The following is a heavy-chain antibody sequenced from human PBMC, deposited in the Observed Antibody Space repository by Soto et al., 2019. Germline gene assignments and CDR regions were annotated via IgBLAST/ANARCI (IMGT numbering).Heavy chain of an antibody. CDR1: GFIFSSYA. V-gene: IGHV3-23*01. CDR2: ISGSGGST. CDR3: AKDLGENHPPWDWGDAFDF. D-gene: IGHD1-26*01. Sequence: EVQLLESGGSLVQPGGSLRLSYAASGFIFSSYAMSWVRQAPVKGVEWVSAISGSGGSTYYADSVKGRFTISRDNSKNTLYLQMYSLRSEDMALYYCAKDLGENHPPWDWGDAFDFWGQGTMVIVSS. J-gene: IGHJ3*01.